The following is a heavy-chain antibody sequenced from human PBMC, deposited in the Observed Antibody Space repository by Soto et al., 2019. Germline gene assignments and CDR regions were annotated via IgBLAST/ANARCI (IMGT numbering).Heavy chain of an antibody. D-gene: IGHD3-10*01. CDR3: ARHGSGENYFDY. CDR2: IGASSGNT. J-gene: IGHJ4*02. Sequence: QVQLVQSGAEVKKPGASLRVSCKASGYTFTSYGISWVRQAPGQGLAWMGWIGASSGNTNYAQNLKGRVTMTTDTAASTAYMGLRSLRSDDTAVYYCARHGSGENYFDYWGRGTLVTVSS. V-gene: IGHV1-18*04. CDR1: GYTFTSYG.